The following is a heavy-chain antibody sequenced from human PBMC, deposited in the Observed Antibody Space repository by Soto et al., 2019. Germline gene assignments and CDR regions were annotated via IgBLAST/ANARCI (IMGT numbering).Heavy chain of an antibody. D-gene: IGHD2-8*02. CDR2: INPDSGAT. J-gene: IGHJ4*02. CDR1: GYSFTGYY. V-gene: IGHV1-2*02. CDR3: ARGDYGTGGYPFPYFDY. Sequence: HEHLVQSGAEVKRPGASLKVSCKASGYSFTGYYIHWVRQAPGQGLEWMGWINPDSGATNYAQNFQGRATLTSYTSISTASMDLTSLTSDDTAVYYCARGDYGTGGYPFPYFDYWGQGTLVIVSS.